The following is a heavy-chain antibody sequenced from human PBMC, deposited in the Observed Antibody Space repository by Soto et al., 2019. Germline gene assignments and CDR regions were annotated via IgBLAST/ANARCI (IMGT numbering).Heavy chain of an antibody. CDR1: GFTFSSYA. V-gene: IGHV3-64*01. J-gene: IGHJ4*02. D-gene: IGHD5-12*01. CDR2: ISSNGGST. Sequence: GGSLRLSCAASGFTFSSYAMHWVRQAPGKGLEYVSAISSNGGSTYYANSVKGRFTISRDNSKNTLYLQMGSLRAEDMAVYYCARDIGGYDTSLDYWGQGTLVTVSS. CDR3: ARDIGGYDTSLDY.